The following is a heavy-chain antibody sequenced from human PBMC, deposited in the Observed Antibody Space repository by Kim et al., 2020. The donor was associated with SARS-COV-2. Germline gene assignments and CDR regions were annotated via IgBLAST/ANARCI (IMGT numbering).Heavy chain of an antibody. J-gene: IGHJ4*02. Sequence: GGSLRLSCAASGFTSTDFRMHWVRQSRGKGLEWVAASSFDGSGQYYRDSVKGRFTISRDNSKNTLDLQLNSLRAEDTGIYYCARDHLWCSGSCPHDYWGQGSLVTVSS. V-gene: IGHV3-30*03. CDR3: ARDHLWCSGSCPHDY. CDR2: SSFDGSGQ. CDR1: GFTSTDFR. D-gene: IGHD3-10*02.